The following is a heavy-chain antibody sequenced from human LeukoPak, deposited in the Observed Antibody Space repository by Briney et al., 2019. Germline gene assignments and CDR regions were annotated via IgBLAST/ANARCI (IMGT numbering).Heavy chain of an antibody. Sequence: QPGGSLRLSCAASGFTFSNNWMHWVRQAPGKGLVWVSRINSDGRTTTYADSVKGRFTISRDNAKNTLYLQMNSLRAEDTVVYYCAMIKEGWGQGTLVTVSS. CDR1: GFTFSNNW. J-gene: IGHJ4*02. CDR3: AMIKEG. CDR2: INSDGRTT. D-gene: IGHD3-22*01. V-gene: IGHV3-74*01.